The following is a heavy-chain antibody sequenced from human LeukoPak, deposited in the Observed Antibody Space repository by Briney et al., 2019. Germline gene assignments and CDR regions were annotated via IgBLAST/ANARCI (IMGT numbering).Heavy chain of an antibody. CDR1: GFTFSNYW. D-gene: IGHD5-12*01. V-gene: IGHV3-7*01. J-gene: IGHJ4*02. Sequence: GGSLRRSCAASGFTFSNYWMTWVRKAPGKGLEWVAHINQDGSEEHYMDSVKARFTISRDNAKNSLSLQMNSLRAEDTAVYYCVRDGGVSGYDLLDYWGQGTLVTVSS. CDR2: INQDGSEE. CDR3: VRDGGVSGYDLLDY.